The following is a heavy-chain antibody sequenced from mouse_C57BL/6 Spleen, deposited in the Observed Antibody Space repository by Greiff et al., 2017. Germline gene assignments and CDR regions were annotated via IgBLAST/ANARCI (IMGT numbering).Heavy chain of an antibody. CDR2: IDPENGDT. CDR3: TTGDHAGFGD. CDR1: GFNIKDDY. V-gene: IGHV14-4*01. J-gene: IGHJ2*01. Sequence: VQLKQSGAELVRPGASVKLSCTASGFNIKDDYMHWVKQRPEQGLEWIGWIDPENGDTEYASKFQGKATITADTSSNTAYLQLSSLTSEDTAVYYCTTGDHAGFGDWGQGATLTVSS.